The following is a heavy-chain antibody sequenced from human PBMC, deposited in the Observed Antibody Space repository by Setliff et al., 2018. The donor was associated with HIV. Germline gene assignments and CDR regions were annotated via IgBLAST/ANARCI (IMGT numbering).Heavy chain of an antibody. J-gene: IGHJ6*02. CDR3: ARGLSVYSYANVYYYHGMDV. CDR2: FHYSGST. V-gene: IGHV4-39*01. D-gene: IGHD5-18*01. CDR1: GGSISRSFYY. Sequence: PSETLSLTCSVSGGSISRSFYYWGWLRQPPGKGLEWIGSFHYSGSTSYNPSLKSRVAISVDTSKSQFSPKMTSVTAADTAVYYCARGLSVYSYANVYYYHGMDVWGQGTTVTVSS.